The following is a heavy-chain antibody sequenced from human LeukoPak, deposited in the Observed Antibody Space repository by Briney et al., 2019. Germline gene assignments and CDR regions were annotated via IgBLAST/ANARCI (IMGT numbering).Heavy chain of an antibody. D-gene: IGHD4-17*01. Sequence: GGSLRLSCAASGFTFSNYGMHWVRQAPGKGLEWVAVISYDGSNKYYADSVKGRFTISRDNSKDTLYLQMNSLRAEDTAVYYCARDKGTTCIDNWGQGALVTVSS. CDR3: ARDKGTTCIDN. CDR1: GFTFSNYG. V-gene: IGHV3-30*03. CDR2: ISYDGSNK. J-gene: IGHJ4*02.